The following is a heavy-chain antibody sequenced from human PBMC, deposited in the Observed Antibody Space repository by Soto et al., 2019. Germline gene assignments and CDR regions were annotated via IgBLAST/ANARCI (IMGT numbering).Heavy chain of an antibody. Sequence: WGSLRLSCAASGFTFSSYAMSWVRQAPGKGLEWVSAISGSGGSTYYADSVKGRFTISRDNSKNTLYLQMNSLRAEDTAVYYCAKDREYSSGPDAFDIWGQGTMVTVSS. CDR3: AKDREYSSGPDAFDI. CDR1: GFTFSSYA. V-gene: IGHV3-23*01. CDR2: ISGSGGST. J-gene: IGHJ3*02. D-gene: IGHD6-19*01.